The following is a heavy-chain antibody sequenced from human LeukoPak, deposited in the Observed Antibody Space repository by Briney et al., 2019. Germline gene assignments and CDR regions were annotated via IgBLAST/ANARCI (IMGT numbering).Heavy chain of an antibody. CDR2: IFTSGST. CDR1: GGSISSGSYY. V-gene: IGHV4-61*02. CDR3: ARASTIEGGYNFVDS. J-gene: IGHJ4*02. D-gene: IGHD5-24*01. Sequence: SETLSLTCTVSGGSISSGSYYWSWIRQPAGKGLEWIERIFTSGSTKYNPSLKSRVTISVDPSKNQLSLKLSSVTAADTAIYYCARASTIEGGYNFVDSWGQGTLVTVSS.